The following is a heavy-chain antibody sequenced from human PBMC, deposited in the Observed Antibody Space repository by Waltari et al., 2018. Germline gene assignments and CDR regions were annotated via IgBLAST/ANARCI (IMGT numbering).Heavy chain of an antibody. V-gene: IGHV3-53*01. CDR2: IYSGGST. CDR1: GFTVSSNY. Sequence: EVQLVESGGGLLQPGGSLRLSCAASGFTVSSNYLSWVRQAPGEGLGWVSVIYSGGSTYYADSVKGRFTISRDNSKNTLYLQMNSLRAEDTAVYYCARGAVFTSLTYWGQGTLVTVSS. CDR3: ARGAVFTSLTY. J-gene: IGHJ4*02. D-gene: IGHD3-9*01.